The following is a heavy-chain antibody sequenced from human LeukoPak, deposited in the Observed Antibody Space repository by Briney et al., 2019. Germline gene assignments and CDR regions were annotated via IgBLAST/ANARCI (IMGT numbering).Heavy chain of an antibody. Sequence: GSSVKVSCKASGGTFSSYAISWVRQAPGQGLEWMGGIIPIFGTANYAQKFQGRVTITADKSTSTAYMELSSLRSEDTAVYYCAIGRGPYRYCSGGSCYQYWFDPWGQGTLVTVSS. CDR2: IIPIFGTA. V-gene: IGHV1-69*06. D-gene: IGHD2-15*01. J-gene: IGHJ5*02. CDR3: AIGRGPYRYCSGGSCYQYWFDP. CDR1: GGTFSSYA.